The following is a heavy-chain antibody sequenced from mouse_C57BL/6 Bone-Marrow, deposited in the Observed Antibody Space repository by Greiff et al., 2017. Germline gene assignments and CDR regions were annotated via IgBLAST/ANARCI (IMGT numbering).Heavy chain of an antibody. J-gene: IGHJ3*01. V-gene: IGHV1-59*01. D-gene: IGHD2-5*01. CDR3: ARGYYSNPFAY. CDR2: IDPSDSYT. Sequence: QVHVKQSGAELVRPGTSVKLSCKASGYTFTSYWMHWVKQRPGQGLEWIGVIDPSDSYTNYNQKFKGKATLTVDTSSSTAYMQLSSLTSEDSAVYYCARGYYSNPFAYWGQGTLVTVSA. CDR1: GYTFTSYW.